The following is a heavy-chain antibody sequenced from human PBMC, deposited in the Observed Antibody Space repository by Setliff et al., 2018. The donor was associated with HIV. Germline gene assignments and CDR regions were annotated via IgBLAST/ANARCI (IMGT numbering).Heavy chain of an antibody. CDR2: IKSDGSIT. Sequence: PGGSLRLSCAASGFTFSRHWMHWVRQAPGKGLVWVSRIKSDGSITNYADSVKGRFTISRDNAKNTMWLQMSGLRAEDTAVYYCARISVASRYNSDMDVWGKGTTVTVSS. CDR3: ARISVASRYNSDMDV. J-gene: IGHJ6*03. D-gene: IGHD5-12*01. V-gene: IGHV3-74*01. CDR1: GFTFSRHW.